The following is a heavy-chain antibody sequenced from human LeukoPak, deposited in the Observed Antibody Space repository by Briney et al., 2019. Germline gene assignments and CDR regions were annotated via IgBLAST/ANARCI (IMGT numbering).Heavy chain of an antibody. V-gene: IGHV3-15*01. CDR1: GFTFSNAW. Sequence: GGSLRLSCAASGFTFSNAWMSWVRQAPGKGLEWVGHIKSKTDGGTTDYAAPVKGRFTISRDDSKNTLYLQMNSLKTEDTAVYYCTTPNPYYDFWSGYFLWGQGTLVTVSS. D-gene: IGHD3-3*01. CDR2: IKSKTDGGTT. J-gene: IGHJ4*02. CDR3: TTPNPYYDFWSGYFL.